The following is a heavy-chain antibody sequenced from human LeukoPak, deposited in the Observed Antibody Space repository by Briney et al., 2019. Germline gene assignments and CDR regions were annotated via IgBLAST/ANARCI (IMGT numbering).Heavy chain of an antibody. D-gene: IGHD3-22*01. CDR3: ARHKGYYDSSGYYGPYYYYGMDV. CDR2: IYYSGST. Sequence: SETLSLTCTVSGGSISSYYWSWIRQPPGKGLEWIGYIYYSGSTNYNPSLKSRVTISVDTSKNQFSLKLSSVTAADTAVYYCARHKGYYDSSGYYGPYYYYGMDVWGQGTTVTVSS. CDR1: GGSISSYY. V-gene: IGHV4-59*08. J-gene: IGHJ6*02.